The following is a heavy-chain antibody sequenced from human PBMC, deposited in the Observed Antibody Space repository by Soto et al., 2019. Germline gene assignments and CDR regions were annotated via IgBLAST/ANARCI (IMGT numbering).Heavy chain of an antibody. V-gene: IGHV5-51*01. CDR3: ARVYDGSGGFDFDS. Sequence: GESLKISCKASGYSFSDYWIGWVRQMPGKGLEWMGIIYPGDSDSRYSPSFQGHVTISADKSITTAYLQWSSLKASDSAFYYCARVYDGSGGFDFDSWGQGTLVTVSS. CDR1: GYSFSDYW. D-gene: IGHD3-22*01. CDR2: IYPGDSDS. J-gene: IGHJ4*02.